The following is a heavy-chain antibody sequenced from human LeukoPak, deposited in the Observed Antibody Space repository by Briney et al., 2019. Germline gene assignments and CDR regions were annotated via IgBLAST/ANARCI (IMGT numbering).Heavy chain of an antibody. D-gene: IGHD3-10*01. J-gene: IGHJ3*02. CDR1: GGSISSYY. CDR3: SFNLGSGSYAFDI. Sequence: SETLSLTCTVSGGSISSYYWGWIRQPPGKGLEWIGTIYYGGSTYYSPSLKSRVTISLDTSKHQFSLKLSSVTAADTAVYYCSFNLGSGSYAFDIWGQGTMVTVSS. V-gene: IGHV4-39*07. CDR2: IYYGGST.